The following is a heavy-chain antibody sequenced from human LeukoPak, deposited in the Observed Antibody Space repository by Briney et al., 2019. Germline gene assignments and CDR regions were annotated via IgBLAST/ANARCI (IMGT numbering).Heavy chain of an antibody. V-gene: IGHV3-64*04. D-gene: IGHD1-20*01. CDR1: GFTFSSYA. CDR3: ASHLTGTTSLDY. J-gene: IGHJ4*02. Sequence: GGSLRLSCSASGFTFSSYAMYWVRQAPGKGLEYVSGASNTGSSTYYADSVKGRFTISRDNAKNTLYLQMNSLRTEDTAVYYCASHLTGTTSLDYWGQGTLVTVSS. CDR2: ASNTGSST.